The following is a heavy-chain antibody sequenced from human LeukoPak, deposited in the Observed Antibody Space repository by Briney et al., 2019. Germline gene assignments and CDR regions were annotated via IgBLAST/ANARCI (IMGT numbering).Heavy chain of an antibody. V-gene: IGHV4-31*03. J-gene: IGHJ6*03. CDR3: ARAQSSIVVAYMDV. D-gene: IGHD2-15*01. CDR2: IYYSGST. Sequence: SQTLSLTCTVSGGSISSGGYYWSWIRQHPGKGLEWIGYIYYSGSTYYNPSLKSRVTISVDTSKNQFSLKLSSVTAADTAVYYCARAQSSIVVAYMDVWGKGTTVTVSS. CDR1: GGSISSGGYY.